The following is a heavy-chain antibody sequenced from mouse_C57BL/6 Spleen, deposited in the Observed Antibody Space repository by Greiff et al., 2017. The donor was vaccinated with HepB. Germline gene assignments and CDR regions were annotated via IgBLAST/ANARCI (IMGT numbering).Heavy chain of an antibody. Sequence: QVQLQQSGPGLVAPSQSLSITCTVSGFSLTSYGVHWVRQPPGKGLEWLVVIWSDGSTTYNSALKSRMSISKDNSKSHVFLKMNSLQTDDTAMYYFARHDYSKLHAMDYWGQGTSVTVSS. CDR2: IWSDGST. V-gene: IGHV2-6-1*01. D-gene: IGHD2-5*01. CDR3: ARHDYSKLHAMDY. CDR1: GFSLTSYG. J-gene: IGHJ4*01.